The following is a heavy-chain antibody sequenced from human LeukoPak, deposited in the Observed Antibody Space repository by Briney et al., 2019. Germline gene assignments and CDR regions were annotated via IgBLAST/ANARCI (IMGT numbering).Heavy chain of an antibody. V-gene: IGHV3-21*04. CDR3: ARDLTGDSAFDI. D-gene: IGHD7-27*01. CDR2: ISSSSSYI. CDR1: GFTFSSYS. Sequence: PGGSLRLSCAASGFTFSSYSMNWVRQAPGKGLEWVSSISSSSSYIYYADSVKGRFTISRDNAKNTLYLQMNSLRAEDTAVYYCARDLTGDSAFDIWGQGTMVTVSS. J-gene: IGHJ3*02.